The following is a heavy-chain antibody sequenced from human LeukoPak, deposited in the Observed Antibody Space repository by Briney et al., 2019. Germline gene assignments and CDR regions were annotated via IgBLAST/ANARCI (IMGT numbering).Heavy chain of an antibody. CDR2: HYYSGST. J-gene: IGHJ6*02. V-gene: IGHV4-39*07. Sequence: SETLSLTCTVSGGSINSSGYYWGWIRQPPGKGLEWVGSHYYSGSTYYNPSLKSRVTISVDTSKNQFSLKLSSVTAADTAVYYCASSRFTMGDEAMDVWGQGTTVTVSS. D-gene: IGHD3-10*01. CDR1: GGSINSSGYY. CDR3: ASSRFTMGDEAMDV.